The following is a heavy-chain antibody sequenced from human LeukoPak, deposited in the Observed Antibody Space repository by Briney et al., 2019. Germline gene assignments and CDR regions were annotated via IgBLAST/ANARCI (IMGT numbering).Heavy chain of an antibody. D-gene: IGHD1-26*01. CDR1: GGSISSGGYY. Sequence: PSQTLSLTCTVSGGSISSGGYYWSWIRQPPGKGLEWIGYIYRSGITYYNPSLKSRVTISVDRSKNQFSLKLSSVTAADTAMYYCARARGAGRGNWFDPWGQGTLVTVSS. CDR2: IYRSGIT. V-gene: IGHV4-30-2*01. CDR3: ARARGAGRGNWFDP. J-gene: IGHJ5*02.